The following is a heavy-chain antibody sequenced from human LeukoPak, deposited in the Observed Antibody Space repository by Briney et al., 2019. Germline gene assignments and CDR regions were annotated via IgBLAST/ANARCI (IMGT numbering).Heavy chain of an antibody. CDR1: GFTVSSYA. V-gene: IGHV3-23*01. D-gene: IGHD3-9*01. CDR3: AKAAEGYFDWLLRRVPYFDY. Sequence: GASLRLSCAASGFTVSSYAMSWVRQAPGKGLEWVSAISGSGGSTYYADSVKGRFTISRDNSKNTLYLQMNSLRAEDTAVYYCAKAAEGYFDWLLRRVPYFDYWGQGTLVTVSS. CDR2: ISGSGGST. J-gene: IGHJ4*02.